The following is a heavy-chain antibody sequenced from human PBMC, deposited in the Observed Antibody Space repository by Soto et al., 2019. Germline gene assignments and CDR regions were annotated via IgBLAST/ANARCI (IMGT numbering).Heavy chain of an antibody. J-gene: IGHJ4*02. CDR2: ISGSGDTT. V-gene: IGHV3-23*01. D-gene: IGHD5-12*01. CDR3: AKTHGYPYYFDY. CDR1: GFTFSTYA. Sequence: GSLRLSCAASGFTFSTYAMSWVRQAPGKGLEWVSTISGSGDTTYYVDSVKGRFTISRDSSKNTLYLQMNSLRAAETAVYYCAKTHGYPYYFDYWGQGTLVTVSS.